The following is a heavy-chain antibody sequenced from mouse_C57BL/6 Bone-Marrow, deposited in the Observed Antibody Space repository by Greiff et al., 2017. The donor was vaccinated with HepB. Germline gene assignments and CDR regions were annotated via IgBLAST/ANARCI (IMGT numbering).Heavy chain of an antibody. D-gene: IGHD1-1*01. Sequence: QVQLQQSGAELMKPGASVKLSCKATGYTFTGYWIEWVKQRPGHGLEWIGEILPGSGSTNYNEKFKGKATFTADTSSNTAYMQLSSLTTEDSAIYYCARSSLFITTVVASFDYWGQGTTLTVSS. V-gene: IGHV1-9*01. J-gene: IGHJ2*01. CDR1: GYTFTGYW. CDR3: ARSSLFITTVVASFDY. CDR2: ILPGSGST.